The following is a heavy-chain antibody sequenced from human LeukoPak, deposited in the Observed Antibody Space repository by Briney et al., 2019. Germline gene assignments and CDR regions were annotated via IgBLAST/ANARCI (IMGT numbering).Heavy chain of an antibody. V-gene: IGHV4-59*01. D-gene: IGHD4-17*01. J-gene: IGHJ4*02. CDR3: ASHGDPRYYFDY. Sequence: SETLSLTCTVSGGSISNYYCSWIRQAPGKGLEWIGSRYYTGSASYSSSLRSRATISLGTSKNQFSLKLTSVTAADTAVYYCASHGDPRYYFDYWGQGTLVTVSS. CDR2: RYYTGSA. CDR1: GGSISNYY.